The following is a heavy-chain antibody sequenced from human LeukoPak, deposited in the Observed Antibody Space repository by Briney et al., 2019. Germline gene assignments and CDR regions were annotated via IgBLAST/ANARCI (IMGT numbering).Heavy chain of an antibody. CDR1: GFTFSSYA. V-gene: IGHV3-7*01. Sequence: GGSLRLSCAASGFTFSSYAMSWVRQAPGKGLEGVANIKQDGSEKYYVDSVKGRFTISRDNAKTSLYLQMNSLRAEDTAVYYCARDSYDSSGYSKFWGQGTLVTVSS. CDR2: IKQDGSEK. J-gene: IGHJ4*02. CDR3: ARDSYDSSGYSKF. D-gene: IGHD3-22*01.